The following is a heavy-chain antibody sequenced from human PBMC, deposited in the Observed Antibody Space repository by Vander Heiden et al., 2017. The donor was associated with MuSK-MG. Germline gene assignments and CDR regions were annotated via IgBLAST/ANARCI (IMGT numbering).Heavy chain of an antibody. CDR2: IYWDDDK. D-gene: IGHD3-10*01. Sequence: QITLKESGPTLVKPTQTLTLTCTFSGFSLSTSGVGVGWIRQPPGKALEWLALIYWDDDKRYSPSLKSRLTITKDTSKNQVVLTMTNMDPGDTATYYCAHSGTYYGSGSYYMGGFFDYWGQGTLVTVSS. J-gene: IGHJ4*02. CDR1: GFSLSTSGVG. V-gene: IGHV2-5*02. CDR3: AHSGTYYGSGSYYMGGFFDY.